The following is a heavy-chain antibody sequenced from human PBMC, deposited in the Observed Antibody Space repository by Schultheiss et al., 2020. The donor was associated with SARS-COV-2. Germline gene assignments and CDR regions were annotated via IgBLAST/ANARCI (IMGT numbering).Heavy chain of an antibody. V-gene: IGHV3-30*02. Sequence: GGSLRLSCAASGFTFSSYGMHWVRQAPGKGLEWVAVIWYDGSNKYYADSVKGQFTISRDNSKNTLYLQMNSLRAEDTAVYYCAKVFTYYDILTGYYLDYWGQGTLVTVSS. D-gene: IGHD3-9*01. CDR1: GFTFSSYG. J-gene: IGHJ4*02. CDR2: IWYDGSNK. CDR3: AKVFTYYDILTGYYLDY.